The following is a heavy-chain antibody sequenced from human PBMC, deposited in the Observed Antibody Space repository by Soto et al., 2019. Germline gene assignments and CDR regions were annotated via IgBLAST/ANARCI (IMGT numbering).Heavy chain of an antibody. CDR3: ARSVFP. CDR1: GGSISRGGYY. CDR2: IYYSGST. V-gene: IGHV4-31*03. J-gene: IGHJ5*02. Sequence: QVQLQESGPGLVKPSQTLSLTCTVSGGSISRGGYYGTWIRQHPGKGLEWIGYIYYSGSTYYNPSLKSRLTISLDTSKNQFSLKLSSVTAADTAVYYCARSVFPWGQGTLVTVSS.